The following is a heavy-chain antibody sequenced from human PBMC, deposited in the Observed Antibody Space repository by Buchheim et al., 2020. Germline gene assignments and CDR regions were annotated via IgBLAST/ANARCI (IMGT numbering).Heavy chain of an antibody. CDR2: ISSSSSYT. D-gene: IGHD3-3*01. V-gene: IGHV3-11*06. CDR1: GFTFSDYY. J-gene: IGHJ6*02. CDR3: ARSCRSGYCGGGFYYYYGMDV. Sequence: QVQLVESGGGLVKPGGSLRLSCAASGFTFSDYYMSWIRQAPGKGLEWVSYISSSSSYTNYADSVKGRFTISRDNAKNSLYLQMNSLRAEDTAVYYCARSCRSGYCGGGFYYYYGMDVWGQGTT.